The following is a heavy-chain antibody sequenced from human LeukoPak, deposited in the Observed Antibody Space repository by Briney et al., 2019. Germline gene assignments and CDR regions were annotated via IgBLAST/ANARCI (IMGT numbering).Heavy chain of an antibody. J-gene: IGHJ4*02. CDR3: AKDDSRGIMTMIVVVSHFDS. V-gene: IGHV3-23*01. CDR2: ISGGGRKT. CDR1: GFTLSRYS. Sequence: GGSLRLSCAASGFTLSRYSMRWVRQAPGKGMEWVSGISGGGRKTEDADSVKGGFTISTDNLKNTLYLQMNTLRAEDTARYYCAKDDSRGIMTMIVVVSHFDSWGQGTLVTVS. D-gene: IGHD3-22*01.